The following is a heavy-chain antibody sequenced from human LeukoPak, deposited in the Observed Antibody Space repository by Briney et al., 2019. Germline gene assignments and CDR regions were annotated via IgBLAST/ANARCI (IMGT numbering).Heavy chain of an antibody. V-gene: IGHV1-8*02. D-gene: IGHD2-2*01. CDR3: ARDHAIVVVPAAITTWFDP. CDR1: GYTFTNYD. CDR2: MNPNSGNT. J-gene: IGHJ5*02. Sequence: ASVKVSCKASGYTFTNYDINWVRQATGQGLEWMGWMNPNSGNTDYAQKFQGRVTMTTDTSTSTAYMELRSLRSDDTAVYYCARDHAIVVVPAAITTWFDPWGQGTLVTVSS.